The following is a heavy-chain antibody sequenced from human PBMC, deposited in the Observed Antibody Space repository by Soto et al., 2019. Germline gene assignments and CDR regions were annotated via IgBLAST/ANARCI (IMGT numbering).Heavy chain of an antibody. CDR2: LSTGSYT. D-gene: IGHD3-9*01. CDR3: GRGTRDWYGIDY. V-gene: IGHV3-74*01. Sequence: EVQLLESGGGVVQPGGSLRLSCAASGFTFSAHWFHWVRQVPGKGLLWVARLSTGSYTNYADFVEGRFTVSRDNARDTVYLQMNNLRDEDTAKYYCGRGTRDWYGIDYWGQGTLVTVSS. CDR1: GFTFSAHW. J-gene: IGHJ4*02.